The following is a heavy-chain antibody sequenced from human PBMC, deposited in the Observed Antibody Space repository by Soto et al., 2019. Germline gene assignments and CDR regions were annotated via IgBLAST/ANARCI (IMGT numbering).Heavy chain of an antibody. Sequence: AGGSLRLSCAASGFTFSSYGMHWVRQAPGKGLEWVAVISYDGSNKYYADSVKGRFTISRDNSKNTLYLQMNSLRAEDTAVYYCAKEGGDTAPYYYYYMDVWGKGTTVTVSS. V-gene: IGHV3-30*18. CDR2: ISYDGSNK. CDR3: AKEGGDTAPYYYYYMDV. CDR1: GFTFSSYG. J-gene: IGHJ6*03. D-gene: IGHD3-16*01.